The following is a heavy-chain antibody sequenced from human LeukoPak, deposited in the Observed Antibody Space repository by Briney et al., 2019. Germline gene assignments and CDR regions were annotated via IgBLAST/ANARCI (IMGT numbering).Heavy chain of an antibody. CDR2: INPNSGGT. D-gene: IGHD3-22*01. Sequence: ASVKVSCKASGYIFTDYYMYWVRQAPGQGPEWMGWINPNSGGTNYAQKFQGRVTMTWDTSISTAYMELSSLRSDDTAVYYCTSDTYYYDSTGLGHWFDPWGQGTLVTVSS. CDR3: TSDTYYYDSTGLGHWFDP. V-gene: IGHV1-2*02. J-gene: IGHJ5*02. CDR1: GYIFTDYY.